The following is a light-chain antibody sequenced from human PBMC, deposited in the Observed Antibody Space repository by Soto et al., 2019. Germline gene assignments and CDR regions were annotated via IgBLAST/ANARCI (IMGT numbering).Light chain of an antibody. J-gene: IGLJ3*02. CDR2: SND. V-gene: IGLV1-44*01. CDR1: ISNIGSNT. Sequence: QSVLTQPPSASGTPGQRVTISCSGGISNIGSNTINWYQQLPGTAPKLLIYSNDQRPSGVPDRFSGSKSGTSASLVISGLQSEDEADYYCAGWDDSLSGGVFGGGTKLTVL. CDR3: AGWDDSLSGGV.